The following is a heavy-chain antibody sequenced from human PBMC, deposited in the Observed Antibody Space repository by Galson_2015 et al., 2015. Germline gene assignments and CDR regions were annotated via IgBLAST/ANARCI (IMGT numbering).Heavy chain of an antibody. V-gene: IGHV2-70*20. Sequence: PALVKPTQTLTLTCSFSGFSLTTPGMGVSWVRQPPGKALEWLALLDWDEDKYYNTSLKTRLTISKDTSKNQVVLTLINVDPVDPAPYYGVRRVGGGPDSGGPGTLVPVSP. J-gene: IGHJ4*02. CDR2: LDWDEDK. CDR1: GFSLTTPGMG. D-gene: IGHD3-16*01. CDR3: VRRVGGGPDS.